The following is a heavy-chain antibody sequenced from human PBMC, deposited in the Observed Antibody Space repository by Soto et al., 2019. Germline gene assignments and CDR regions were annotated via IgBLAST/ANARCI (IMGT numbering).Heavy chain of an antibody. CDR3: AREARLWSFDY. J-gene: IGHJ4*02. CDR2: IYYSGST. D-gene: IGHD3-10*01. V-gene: IGHV4-31*03. Sequence: SETLSLTCTVSGGSISSGGYYWCWIRQHPGKVLEWIGYIYYSGSTYYNPSLKSRVTISVDTSKNQFSLKLSSVTAADTAVYYCAREARLWSFDYWGQGTLVTVSS. CDR1: GGSISSGGYY.